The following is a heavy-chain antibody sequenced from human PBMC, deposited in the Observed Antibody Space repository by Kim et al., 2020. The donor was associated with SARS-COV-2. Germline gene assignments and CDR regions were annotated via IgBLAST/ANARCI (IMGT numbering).Heavy chain of an antibody. CDR1: GGTFKSYG. J-gene: IGHJ4*02. Sequence: SVKVSCKTSGGTFKSYGINWVRQAPGQGLEWLGRIIPVLETPTYAQKFQGRVTITADRSTSTAYMELTSLRSEDTGVYYCATADFDYWGQGTLVTVSS. CDR2: IIPVLETP. CDR3: ATADFDY. V-gene: IGHV1-69*04.